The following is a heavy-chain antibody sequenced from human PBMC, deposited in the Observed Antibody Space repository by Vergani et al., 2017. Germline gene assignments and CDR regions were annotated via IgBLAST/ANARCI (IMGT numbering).Heavy chain of an antibody. CDR1: GFTFSSYA. CDR2: ISGSGGST. J-gene: IGHJ4*02. Sequence: EVQLLESGGGLVQPGGSLRLSCAASGFTFSSYAMSWVRQAPGKGLEWVSAISGSGGSTYYADSVKGRFTISRDNTKNTLYLQMNSLRAEDTAVYYCATGVTMLVVVKYSFDYWGQGTLVTVSS. D-gene: IGHD3-22*01. V-gene: IGHV3-23*01. CDR3: ATGVTMLVVVKYSFDY.